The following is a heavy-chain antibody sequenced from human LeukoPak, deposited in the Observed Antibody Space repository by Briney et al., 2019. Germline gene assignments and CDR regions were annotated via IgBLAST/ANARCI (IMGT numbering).Heavy chain of an antibody. Sequence: GGSLRLSCAASGFTFADYGMSWVRQAPGKGLEWVSGINWNGGSTGYADSVKGRFTISRDNAKNTLYLQMNSLRAEDTAVYYCAKVPNSGSYFDYWGQGTLVTVSS. CDR2: INWNGGST. V-gene: IGHV3-20*04. D-gene: IGHD3-10*01. J-gene: IGHJ4*02. CDR1: GFTFADYG. CDR3: AKVPNSGSYFDY.